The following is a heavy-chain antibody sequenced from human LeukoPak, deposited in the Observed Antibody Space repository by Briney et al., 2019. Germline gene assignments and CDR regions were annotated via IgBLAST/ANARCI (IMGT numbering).Heavy chain of an antibody. CDR1: GFTFSTYS. V-gene: IGHV3-64*02. CDR3: AREVPQSRELLLDP. D-gene: IGHD1-26*01. CDR2: ISGNGGST. Sequence: GGSLRLSCAASGFTFSTYSMHWVRQSPGKGLEYVSAISGNGGSTFYADSVKGRFTISRDNSMNTPYLQMGSLRAEDMAVYYCAREVPQSRELLLDPWGRGTLVTVSS. J-gene: IGHJ5*02.